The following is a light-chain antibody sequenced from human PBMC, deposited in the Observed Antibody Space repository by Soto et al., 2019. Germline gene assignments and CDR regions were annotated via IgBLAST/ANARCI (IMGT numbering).Light chain of an antibody. V-gene: IGKV1-39*01. CDR2: AAS. J-gene: IGKJ1*01. CDR3: HQRQSWPRT. Sequence: DIQMTQSPSSLSASVGDRVTITCRASQSIANYLNWYQQKPGTAPKLLIFAASSLQSGVPSRLSGSGSGTDFTLTISDVQPEDFALYYCHQRQSWPRTFGQGTKVDIK. CDR1: QSIANY.